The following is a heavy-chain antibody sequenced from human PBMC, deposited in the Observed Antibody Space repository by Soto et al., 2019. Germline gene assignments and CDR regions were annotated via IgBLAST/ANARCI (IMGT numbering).Heavy chain of an antibody. V-gene: IGHV3-74*01. D-gene: IGHD1-26*01. CDR2: ISADGSDT. CDR1: GFTLSNDL. CDR3: ARTYSGSYYYGMDV. J-gene: IGHJ6*02. Sequence: GSLRLSCSASGFTLSNDLVHWVRQSPGKGLVWVSRISADGSDTAYADSVKGRFSISRDNARNTVYLQMNSLRAEDTAVYYCARTYSGSYYYGMDVWGQGTTVTVSS.